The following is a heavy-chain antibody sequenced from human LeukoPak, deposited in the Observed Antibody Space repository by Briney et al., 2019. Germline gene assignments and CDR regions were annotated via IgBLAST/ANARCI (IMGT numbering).Heavy chain of an antibody. Sequence: SETLSLTCTVSGGSISSYYWSWIRQPPGKGLEWIGYIYYSGSTNYNPSLKSRVAISVDTSKNQFSLKLSSVTAADTAVYYCARDAQQLVRGDYFDYWGQGTLVTVSS. CDR2: IYYSGST. D-gene: IGHD6-13*01. CDR3: ARDAQQLVRGDYFDY. J-gene: IGHJ4*02. V-gene: IGHV4-59*01. CDR1: GGSISSYY.